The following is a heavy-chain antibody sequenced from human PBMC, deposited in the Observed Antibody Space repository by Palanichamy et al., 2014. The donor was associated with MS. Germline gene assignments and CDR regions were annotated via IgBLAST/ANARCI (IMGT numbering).Heavy chain of an antibody. CDR1: GFTFSSYA. CDR3: AKSAGRVQYYYYGMDA. Sequence: QGQLVESGGGVVQPGRSLRLSCAASGFTFSSYAMHWVRQAPDKGLEWVAVIPYDGSNKYYADSLKGRFTISRDNSRNTLYLEMNSLRAEDTAVYYCAKSAGRVQYYYYGMDAWGQGTTVTVSS. V-gene: IGHV3-30*18. CDR2: IPYDGSNK. D-gene: IGHD3-10*01. J-gene: IGHJ6*02.